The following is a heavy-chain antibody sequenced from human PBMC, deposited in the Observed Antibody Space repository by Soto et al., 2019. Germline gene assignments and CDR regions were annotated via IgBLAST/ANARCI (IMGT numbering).Heavy chain of an antibody. CDR1: GFTFCRYA. Sequence: GALRHPRGGSGFTFCRYAMSWGRPAPGKGLEWVSAISGSGGSTYYADSVKGRFTISRDNSKNTLYLQMNSLRAEDTAVYYCAKEDSNYVYYFDYWGQGTLVTVSS. CDR3: AKEDSNYVYYFDY. J-gene: IGHJ4*02. CDR2: ISGSGGST. V-gene: IGHV3-23*01. D-gene: IGHD4-4*01.